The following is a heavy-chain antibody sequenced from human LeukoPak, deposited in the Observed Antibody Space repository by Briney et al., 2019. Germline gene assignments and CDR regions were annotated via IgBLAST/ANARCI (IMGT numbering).Heavy chain of an antibody. D-gene: IGHD7-27*01. CDR2: ISYDGSNK. CDR1: GFTFSSYA. J-gene: IGHJ4*02. V-gene: IGHV3-30-3*01. Sequence: HPGRSLRLSCAASGFTFSSYAMHWVRQAPGKGLEWVAVISYDGSNKYYADSVKGRFTISRDNSKNTLYLQMNSLRAEDTAVYYCARGTNWGFERELNYFDYWGQGTLVTVSS. CDR3: ARGTNWGFERELNYFDY.